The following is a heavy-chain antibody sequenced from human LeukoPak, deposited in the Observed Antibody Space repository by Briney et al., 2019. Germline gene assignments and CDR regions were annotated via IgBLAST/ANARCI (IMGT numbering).Heavy chain of an antibody. V-gene: IGHV3-64*01. Sequence: PGGSLRLSCAASGFTFSSYAMHWVRQAPGKGLEYVSAISGNGGSTYYANSVKGRFTIPRDNSKNTLYLQMGSLRAEDMAVYYCARSHSSGWYVGYFQHWGQGTLVTVSS. CDR3: ARSHSSGWYVGYFQH. CDR1: GFTFSSYA. D-gene: IGHD6-19*01. J-gene: IGHJ1*01. CDR2: ISGNGGST.